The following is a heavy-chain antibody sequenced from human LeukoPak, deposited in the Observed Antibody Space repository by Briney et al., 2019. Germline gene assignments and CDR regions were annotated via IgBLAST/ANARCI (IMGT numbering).Heavy chain of an antibody. CDR3: AKDGGY. CDR2: VSYDGSNK. Sequence: PGRSLRLSCATSGFTFFTYSMHWVRQAPGKGLEWVAVVSYDGSNKNYADSVKGRLTISRDNSKNTLYLQMNSLRAEDTAVYYCAKDGGYWGQGTLVTVSS. D-gene: IGHD4-23*01. CDR1: GFTFFTYS. V-gene: IGHV3-30*04. J-gene: IGHJ4*02.